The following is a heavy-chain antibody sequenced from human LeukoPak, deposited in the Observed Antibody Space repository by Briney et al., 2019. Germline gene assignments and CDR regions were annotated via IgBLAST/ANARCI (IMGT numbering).Heavy chain of an antibody. CDR2: IYSSGST. Sequence: SETLSLTCIVSGGSVSSYYYHWDWLRQPPGKRLEWIGYIYSSGSTNYNPSLKSRVTMSLDTSKNQFSLHLSSVTAADTAVYYCARGPTLTTDYWGQGTLVTVSS. CDR1: GGSVSSYYYH. CDR3: ARGPTLTTDY. V-gene: IGHV4-61*01. D-gene: IGHD4-11*01. J-gene: IGHJ4*02.